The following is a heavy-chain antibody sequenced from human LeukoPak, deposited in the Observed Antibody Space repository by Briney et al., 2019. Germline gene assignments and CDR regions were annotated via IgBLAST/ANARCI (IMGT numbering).Heavy chain of an antibody. CDR1: GYTFTGYY. CDR2: INPNSGGT. J-gene: IGHJ4*02. CDR3: ARETMVRGVTLIDY. V-gene: IGHV1-2*02. Sequence: GASVRVSCKASGYTFTGYYMHWVRQAPGQGLEWMGWINPNSGGTNYAQKFQGRVTMTRDTPISTAYMELSRLRSDDTAVYYCARETMVRGVTLIDYWGQGTLVTVSS. D-gene: IGHD3-10*01.